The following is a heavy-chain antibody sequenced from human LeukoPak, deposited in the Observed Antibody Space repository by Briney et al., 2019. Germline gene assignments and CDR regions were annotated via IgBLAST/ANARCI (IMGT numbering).Heavy chain of an antibody. V-gene: IGHV3-21*01. CDR1: GFTFSTYS. J-gene: IGHJ4*02. CDR3: ARDGLMSGYDPSYFDY. CDR2: ISSSSSYI. D-gene: IGHD3-3*01. Sequence: GGSLRLSCAASGFTFSTYSMNWVRQAPGKGLEWVSCISSSSSYIYYADSVKGRFTISRDNAKNSLHLQMNSLRAEDTAVYYCARDGLMSGYDPSYFDYWGQGTLVTVSS.